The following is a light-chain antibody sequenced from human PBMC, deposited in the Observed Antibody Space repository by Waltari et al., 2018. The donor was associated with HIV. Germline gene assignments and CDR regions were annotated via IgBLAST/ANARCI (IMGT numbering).Light chain of an antibody. V-gene: IGLV2-14*03. CDR3: SSYTSSDTVV. CDR2: DVS. J-gene: IGLJ2*01. Sequence: QSALTPPASVSGSPGQSTTISCTGTTSDVGGYNSVSWSQQHPAKAPKIVILDVSTRPSGVSNRFSGSKSGNTASLTISGLQAEDEAYYYCSSYTSSDTVVFGGGTKVTVL. CDR1: TSDVGGYNS.